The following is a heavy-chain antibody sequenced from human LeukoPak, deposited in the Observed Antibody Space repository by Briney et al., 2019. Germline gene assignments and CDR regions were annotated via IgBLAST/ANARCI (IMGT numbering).Heavy chain of an antibody. V-gene: IGHV7-4-1*02. D-gene: IGHD6-13*01. J-gene: IGHJ4*02. CDR1: GYTFTSYA. Sequence: ASVKVSCKASGYTFTSYAMNWVRQAPGQGLEWMGWINTNTGNPTYAQGFTGRFVFSLDTSVSTAYLQISSLKAEHTAVYYCARVTYSSSWYYFDYWGQGTLVTVSS. CDR3: ARVTYSSSWYYFDY. CDR2: INTNTGNP.